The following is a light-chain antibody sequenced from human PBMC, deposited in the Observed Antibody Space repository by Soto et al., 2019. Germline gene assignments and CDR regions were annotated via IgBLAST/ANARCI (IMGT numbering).Light chain of an antibody. CDR1: SSNIGSNT. CDR3: AAWDDSLNGHV. V-gene: IGLV1-44*01. J-gene: IGLJ1*01. CDR2: SNN. Sequence: QSVLTQRPSASGTPGQRVTISCSGSSSNIGSNTVNWYQQLPGTAPKLLIYSNNQRPSGVPDRFSGSKSGTSASLAISGLQSEDEADYYCAAWDDSLNGHVFGTETKVIVL.